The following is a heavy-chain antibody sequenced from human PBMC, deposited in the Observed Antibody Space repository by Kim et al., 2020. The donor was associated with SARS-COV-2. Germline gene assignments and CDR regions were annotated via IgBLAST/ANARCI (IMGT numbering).Heavy chain of an antibody. J-gene: IGHJ1*01. V-gene: IGHV3-33*01. Sequence: GGSLRLSCAASGFTFSSYGMHWVRQAPGKGLEWVAVIWYDGSNKYYADSVKGRFTISRDNSKNTLYLQMNSLRAEDTAVYYCALTPGGEYCSGGSCYSGYFQHWGQGTLVTVSS. CDR1: GFTFSSYG. CDR2: IWYDGSNK. D-gene: IGHD2-15*01. CDR3: ALTPGGEYCSGGSCYSGYFQH.